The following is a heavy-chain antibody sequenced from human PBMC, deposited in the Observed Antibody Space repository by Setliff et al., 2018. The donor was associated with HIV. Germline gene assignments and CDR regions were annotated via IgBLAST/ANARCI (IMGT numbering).Heavy chain of an antibody. CDR1: GDTFRSYA. D-gene: IGHD3-10*01. CDR2: IIPILATS. V-gene: IGHV1-69*06. CDR3: ARDGWDYYGSGTYPPLYYFDS. J-gene: IGHJ4*01. Sequence: ASVKVSCKASGDTFRSYAISWVRQAPGQGLEWMGRIIPILATSNYTQKFQGRATITADKSTRTAYMELSSLRSEDTAVYYCARDGWDYYGSGTYPPLYYFDSWGQGTLVTVSS.